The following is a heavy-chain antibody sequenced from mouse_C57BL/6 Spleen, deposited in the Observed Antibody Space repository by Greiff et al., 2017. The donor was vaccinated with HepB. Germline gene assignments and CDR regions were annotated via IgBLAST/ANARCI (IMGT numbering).Heavy chain of an antibody. J-gene: IGHJ1*03. CDR2: IRNKANGYTT. CDR3: ARTTVVAHWYFDV. Sequence: EVKVVESGGGLVQPGGSLSLSCAASGFTFTDYYMSWVRQPPGKALEWLGFIRNKANGYTTEYSASVKGRFTISRDNSQSILYLQMNALRAEDSATYYCARTTVVAHWYFDVWGTGTTVTVSS. V-gene: IGHV7-3*01. D-gene: IGHD1-1*01. CDR1: GFTFTDYY.